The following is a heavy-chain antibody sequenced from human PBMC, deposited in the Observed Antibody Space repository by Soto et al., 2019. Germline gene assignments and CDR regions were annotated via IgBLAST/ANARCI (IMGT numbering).Heavy chain of an antibody. D-gene: IGHD2-21*02. Sequence: SETLSLTSTVTGDSINSRSYDWGWIRQPPGKGLEWIGSIYYSGRTYNNPSLRSRVSMSIATSKDQFSLKLKSVTAADTALYFCSRQRTSVVTQAYFDVWGPGPLVTVSS. J-gene: IGHJ4*02. CDR3: SRQRTSVVTQAYFDV. CDR2: IYYSGRT. CDR1: GDSINSRSYD. V-gene: IGHV4-39*01.